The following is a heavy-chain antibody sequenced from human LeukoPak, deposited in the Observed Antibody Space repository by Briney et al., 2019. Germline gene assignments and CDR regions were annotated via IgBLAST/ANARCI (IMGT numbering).Heavy chain of an antibody. J-gene: IGHJ4*02. CDR1: GVSVSSGSYD. D-gene: IGHD2-21*02. V-gene: IGHV4-61*01. CDR3: ARTGLDDRSQTVVVTAMD. Sequence: SETLSLTCTVSGVSVSSGSYDWSWIRQPPGKGLEWFGYFYYSGRTNYNPSLKRRVTISVDTSKNQFSLKLSSVTAADTAVYYCARTGLDDRSQTVVVTAMDWGQGTLVTVSS. CDR2: FYYSGRT.